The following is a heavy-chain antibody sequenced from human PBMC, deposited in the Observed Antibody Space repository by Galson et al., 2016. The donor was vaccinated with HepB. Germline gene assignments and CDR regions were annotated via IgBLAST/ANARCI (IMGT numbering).Heavy chain of an antibody. Sequence: SVKVSCKVSGGTFSTYDISWVRQAPGQGLEWMGGIIPIFATATYTQKFRGRVTITADESTSIVYMELSSRKSEDTAIYYCARGEVGITAAARAFDYWGQGTLVTVSS. V-gene: IGHV1-69*13. CDR3: ARGEVGITAAARAFDY. CDR2: IIPIFATA. CDR1: GGTFSTYD. J-gene: IGHJ4*02. D-gene: IGHD6-13*01.